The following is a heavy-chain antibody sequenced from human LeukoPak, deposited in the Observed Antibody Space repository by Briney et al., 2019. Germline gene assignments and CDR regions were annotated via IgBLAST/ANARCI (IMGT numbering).Heavy chain of an antibody. D-gene: IGHD2-2*03. CDR1: GYSFATYS. Sequence: GESLKISCKGSGYSFATYSIAWVRQMPGKDLEWMGIIYPEESNIRYSPSFQGQVTISADKSISTAYLQWSSLKASDTAIYYCSRPPSRGYSSSFEYWGQGTLVTVSS. CDR2: IYPEESNI. CDR3: SRPPSRGYSSSFEY. V-gene: IGHV5-51*01. J-gene: IGHJ4*02.